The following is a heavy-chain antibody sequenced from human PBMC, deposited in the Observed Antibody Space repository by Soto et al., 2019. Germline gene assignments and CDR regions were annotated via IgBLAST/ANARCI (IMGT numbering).Heavy chain of an antibody. V-gene: IGHV3-48*02. CDR2: ISSSSSTI. CDR1: GFTFSSYS. D-gene: IGHD3-3*01. Sequence: LRLSCAASGFTFSSYSMNWVRQSPGKGLKWISYISSSSSTIYYADSVKGRFTISRDNAKNSLYLQMNSLRDEDTAVYYCARDQYTYYDFWSGYSHLGYYYGMDVWGQGTTVTVSS. J-gene: IGHJ6*02. CDR3: ARDQYTYYDFWSGYSHLGYYYGMDV.